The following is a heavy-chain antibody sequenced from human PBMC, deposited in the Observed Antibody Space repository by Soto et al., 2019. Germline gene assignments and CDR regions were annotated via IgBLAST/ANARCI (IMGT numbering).Heavy chain of an antibody. J-gene: IGHJ5*02. CDR1: GFTFDDYA. D-gene: IGHD2-21*01. V-gene: IGHV3-9*01. CDR3: AKGSTVIPQGWSWFDP. CDR2: ISWNSGSI. Sequence: EVQLVESGGGLVQPGRSLRLSCAASGFTFDDYAMHWVRQAPGKGLEWVSGISWNSGSIGYADSVKGRFTISRDNAKNSLYLQMNSLRAEDTALYYCAKGSTVIPQGWSWFDPWGQGTLVTVSS.